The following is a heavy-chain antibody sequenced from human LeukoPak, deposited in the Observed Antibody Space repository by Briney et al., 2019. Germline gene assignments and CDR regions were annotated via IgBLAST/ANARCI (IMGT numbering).Heavy chain of an antibody. CDR2: TNTVGSTT. J-gene: IGHJ4*02. D-gene: IGHD1-7*01. V-gene: IGHV3-74*01. CDR3: VAYNWNYPDY. Sequence: PGGSLRLSCAASGFTFSSYYVYRVRQAPGKGPVWVSGTNTVGSTTSYADSVVKGRFTISRDNAKNTLYLKMNSLRAEDTAVDCCVAYNWNYPDYWGQGTLVTVSS. CDR1: GFTFSSYY.